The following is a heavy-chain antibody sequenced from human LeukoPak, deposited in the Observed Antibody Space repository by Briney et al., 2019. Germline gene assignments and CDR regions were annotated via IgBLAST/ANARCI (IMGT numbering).Heavy chain of an antibody. V-gene: IGHV4-34*01. Sequence: SETLSLTCAVYGGSFSGYYWSWIRQLPGKGLEWIGEINHSGSTNYNPSLKSRVTISVDTSKNQFSLKLSSVTAADTAVYYCARLKMIAAAGTENYFDYWGQGTLVTVSS. J-gene: IGHJ4*02. CDR3: ARLKMIAAAGTENYFDY. CDR1: GGSFSGYY. D-gene: IGHD6-13*01. CDR2: INHSGST.